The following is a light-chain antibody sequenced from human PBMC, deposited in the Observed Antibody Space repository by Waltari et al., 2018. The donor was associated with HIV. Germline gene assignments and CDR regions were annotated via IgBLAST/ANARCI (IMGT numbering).Light chain of an antibody. V-gene: IGKV1-39*01. J-gene: IGKJ3*01. CDR3: EQIYTFPLFT. Sequence: DMQLTQSPSPLSGALGDRVIITCRASQTMGDYVNWYQPKPAKPPKLLIYSATSLQPGVPSRFSGSGSGTSFALTISSLQPEDFAIYYCEQIYTFPLFTFGPGTKVDI. CDR2: SAT. CDR1: QTMGDY.